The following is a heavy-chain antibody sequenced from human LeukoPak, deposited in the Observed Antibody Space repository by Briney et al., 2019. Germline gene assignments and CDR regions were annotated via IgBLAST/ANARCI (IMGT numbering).Heavy chain of an antibody. CDR2: VYRSGST. D-gene: IGHD6-19*01. J-gene: IGHJ4*02. Sequence: SETLSLTCDVSGDSISSSSNYWGWVRHLPGKGLEWIGSVYRSGSTYYNPSLKSRVTISVDTTKNQFTLNLTSVTAADTAVYHCARRGTSGWAYYFDFWGPGSLLTVSS. CDR3: ARRGTSGWAYYFDF. V-gene: IGHV4-39*01. CDR1: GDSISSSSNY.